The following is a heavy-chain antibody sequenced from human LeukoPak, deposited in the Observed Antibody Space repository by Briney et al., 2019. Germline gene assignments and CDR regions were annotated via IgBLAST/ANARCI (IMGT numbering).Heavy chain of an antibody. CDR1: GGSISSYY. CDR2: IYYSGST. D-gene: IGHD3-22*01. Sequence: PSETLSLTCTVSGGSISSYYWSWIWQPPGKGLEWIGYIYYSGSTNYNPSLKSRVTISVDTSKNQFSLKLSSVTAADTAVYYCAASASYYDSSAATPDYWGQGTLVTVSS. V-gene: IGHV4-59*12. CDR3: AASASYYDSSAATPDY. J-gene: IGHJ4*02.